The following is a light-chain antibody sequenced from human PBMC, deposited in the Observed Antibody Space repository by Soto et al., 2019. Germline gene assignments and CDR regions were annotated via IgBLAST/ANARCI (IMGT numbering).Light chain of an antibody. J-gene: IGKJ1*01. CDR1: QSVTSRY. CDR2: DAS. Sequence: EIVLTQSPGTLSLSPGGRVTLSCRASQSVTSRYLAWYQQKPGQAPRLLIYDASSRATGIPDRFSGSGSGTDFTLTISRLEPEDFAVYYCEQYGSSPPWTFGQGTKVDIK. CDR3: EQYGSSPPWT. V-gene: IGKV3-20*01.